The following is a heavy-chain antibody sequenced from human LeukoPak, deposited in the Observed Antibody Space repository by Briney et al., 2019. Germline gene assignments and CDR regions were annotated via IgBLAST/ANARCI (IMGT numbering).Heavy chain of an antibody. V-gene: IGHV1-69*13. J-gene: IGHJ4*02. CDR3: ARPSTGYSSSWYNFDY. CDR1: GGTFSSYA. Sequence: SVKVSCKASGGTFSSYAISWVRQAPGQGLEWMGGIIPIFGTANYAQKFQGRDTITADESTSTAYMELSSLRSEDTAVYYCARPSTGYSSSWYNFDYWGQGTLVTVSS. CDR2: IIPIFGTA. D-gene: IGHD6-13*01.